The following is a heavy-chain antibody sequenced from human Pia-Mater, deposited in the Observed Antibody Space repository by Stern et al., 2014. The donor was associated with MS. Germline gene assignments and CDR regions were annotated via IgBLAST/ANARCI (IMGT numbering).Heavy chain of an antibody. Sequence: QLQLQESGPGLVKPSQTLSLTCTVSGGSISSGDFSWSWIRQSPGKGLEWFGYFFYGGSTDYNPSLRSRVTISGDTSKNQFSLKLSSVTAADTAVYYCARSTDSVEEAFDYWGQGNLVTVSS. CDR2: FFYGGST. V-gene: IGHV4-30-4*01. J-gene: IGHJ4*02. CDR3: ARSTDSVEEAFDY. D-gene: IGHD3-16*01. CDR1: GGSISSGDFS.